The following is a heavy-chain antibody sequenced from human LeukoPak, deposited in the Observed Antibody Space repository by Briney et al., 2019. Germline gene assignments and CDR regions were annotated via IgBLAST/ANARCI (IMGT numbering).Heavy chain of an antibody. D-gene: IGHD1-26*01. J-gene: IGHJ4*02. CDR2: IWYDGSNK. Sequence: PGRSLRLSCAASGFTFSSYGMHWVRQAPGKGLEWVAIIWYDGSNKYYADSVRGRFTISRDNSKNTLYLQMNSLRTEDTAVYYCARGTSYSGSLDYWGQGTLVTVSS. CDR1: GFTFSSYG. V-gene: IGHV3-33*01. CDR3: ARGTSYSGSLDY.